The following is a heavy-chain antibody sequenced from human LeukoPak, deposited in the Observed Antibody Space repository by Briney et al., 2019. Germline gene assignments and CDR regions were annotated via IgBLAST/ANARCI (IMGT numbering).Heavy chain of an antibody. J-gene: IGHJ4*02. Sequence: PGGSLRLSCAASGFTFSSYGMHWVRQAPGKGLEWVAFIRYDGSNKYYADSVKGRFTISRDNSKNTLYLQMNSLRAEDTAVYYCAKSRVAALGPGLDYWGQGTLVTVSS. CDR1: GFTFSSYG. V-gene: IGHV3-30*02. CDR3: AKSRVAALGPGLDY. CDR2: IRYDGSNK. D-gene: IGHD2-15*01.